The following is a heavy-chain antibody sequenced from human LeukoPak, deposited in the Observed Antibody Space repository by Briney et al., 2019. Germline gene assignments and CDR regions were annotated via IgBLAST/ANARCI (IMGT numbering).Heavy chain of an antibody. Sequence: GESLKISCRASGHSFSNYWIGWVRQMPGKGLEWMGIIHPSDSDTRYSPSFQGQVTISADKSISTAYLQWSSLKASDTAMYYCASSDTYYYDSSGYYFDYWGQGTLVTVSS. D-gene: IGHD3-22*01. CDR3: ASSDTYYYDSSGYYFDY. CDR2: IHPSDSDT. J-gene: IGHJ4*02. V-gene: IGHV5-51*01. CDR1: GHSFSNYW.